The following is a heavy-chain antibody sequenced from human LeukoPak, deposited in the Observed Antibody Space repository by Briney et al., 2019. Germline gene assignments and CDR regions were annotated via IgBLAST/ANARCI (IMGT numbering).Heavy chain of an antibody. D-gene: IGHD3-22*01. V-gene: IGHV4-59*01. J-gene: IGHJ4*02. CDR3: ASETYYYDSSGSLDY. CDR1: GGSISSYY. CDR2: IYYSGST. Sequence: PSETLSLTCTVSGGSISSYYWSWIRQPPGKGLEWIGYIYYSGSTNYNPSLKSRVTISVDTSKNQFSLKLSSVTAADTAVYYCASETYYYDSSGSLDYWGQGTLVTVSS.